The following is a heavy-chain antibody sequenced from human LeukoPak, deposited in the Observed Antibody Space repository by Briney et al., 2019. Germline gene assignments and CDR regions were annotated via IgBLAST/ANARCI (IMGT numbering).Heavy chain of an antibody. D-gene: IGHD5-12*01. CDR1: GFTFSSYV. Sequence: GGSLRLSCAASGFTFSSYVMHRVRQAPGKGLEWVAFIRYDGTNRYYADSVKGRFTFSRDNSKNTLYLQMNSLRAEDTAVYYCAKGNSGYENWGQGTLVTVSS. CDR3: AKGNSGYEN. V-gene: IGHV3-30*02. J-gene: IGHJ4*02. CDR2: IRYDGTNR.